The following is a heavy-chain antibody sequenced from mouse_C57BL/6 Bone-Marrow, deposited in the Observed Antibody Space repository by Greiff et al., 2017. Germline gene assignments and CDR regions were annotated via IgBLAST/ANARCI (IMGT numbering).Heavy chain of an antibody. CDR2: IDPNSGGT. J-gene: IGHJ2*01. Sequence: QVQLQQPGAELVKPGASVKLSCKASGYTFTSYWMHWVKQRPGRGLEWIGRIDPNSGGTKYNEKFKSKATLTVDKPSSTAYMQLSSLTSEDAAVYYCARNMGITTGVPFDYWGQGTTLTVSS. CDR3: ARNMGITTGVPFDY. D-gene: IGHD1-1*01. V-gene: IGHV1-72*01. CDR1: GYTFTSYW.